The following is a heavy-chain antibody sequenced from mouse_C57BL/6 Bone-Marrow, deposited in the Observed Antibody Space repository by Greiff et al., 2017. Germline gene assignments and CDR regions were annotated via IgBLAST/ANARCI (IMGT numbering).Heavy chain of an antibody. V-gene: IGHV1-69*01. Sequence: QVQLQQPGAELVMPGASVKLSCKASGYTFTSYWMHWVKQRPGQGLEWIGEIDPSDSYTNYNQKFKGKSTVTVDKSSSTAYLQLSSLTSEDSAVYYCARGSYYYAMDYWGQGTSVTVSS. CDR3: ARGSYYYAMDY. CDR2: IDPSDSYT. D-gene: IGHD2-12*01. J-gene: IGHJ4*01. CDR1: GYTFTSYW.